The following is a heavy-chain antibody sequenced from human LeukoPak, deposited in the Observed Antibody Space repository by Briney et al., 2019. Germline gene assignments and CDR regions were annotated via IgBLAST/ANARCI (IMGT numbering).Heavy chain of an antibody. V-gene: IGHV1-18*01. CDR3: ARDGIAAAGTNYMDV. Sequence: ASVKVSCKASGGTFSSYAISWVRQAPGQGLEWMGWISAYNGNTNYAQKLQGRVTMTTDTSTSTAYMELRSLRSDDTAVYYCARDGIAAAGTNYMDVWGKGTTVTVSS. CDR1: GGTFSSYA. CDR2: ISAYNGNT. J-gene: IGHJ6*03. D-gene: IGHD6-13*01.